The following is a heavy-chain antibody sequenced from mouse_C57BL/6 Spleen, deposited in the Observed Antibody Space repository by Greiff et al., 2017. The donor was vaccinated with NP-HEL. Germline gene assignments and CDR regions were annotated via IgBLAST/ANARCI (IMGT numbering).Heavy chain of an antibody. Sequence: EVKLQESGGGLVQPKGSLKLSCAASGFSFNTYAMNWVRQAPGKGLEWVARIRSKSNNYATYYADSVKDRFTISRDDSESMLYLQMNNLKTEDTAMYYCVRQGSSYNYAMDYWGQGTSVTVSS. D-gene: IGHD1-1*01. CDR2: IRSKSNNYAT. J-gene: IGHJ4*01. V-gene: IGHV10-1*01. CDR3: VRQGSSYNYAMDY. CDR1: GFSFNTYA.